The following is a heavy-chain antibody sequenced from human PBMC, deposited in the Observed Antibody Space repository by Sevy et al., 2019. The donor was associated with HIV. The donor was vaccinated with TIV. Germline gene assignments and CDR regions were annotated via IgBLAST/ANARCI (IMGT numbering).Heavy chain of an antibody. CDR3: ARGNSGSFDY. CDR1: GFSFSNYW. V-gene: IGHV3-7*04. J-gene: IGHJ4*02. D-gene: IGHD3-22*01. Sequence: GGSLRLSCAAPGFSFSNYWMHWVRQAPGKGLEWVANIKQDESEKYYVASVKGRFTISRDNVKNSLYLQMNSLRPEDTAVYYCARGNSGSFDYWGQGTLVTVSS. CDR2: IKQDESEK.